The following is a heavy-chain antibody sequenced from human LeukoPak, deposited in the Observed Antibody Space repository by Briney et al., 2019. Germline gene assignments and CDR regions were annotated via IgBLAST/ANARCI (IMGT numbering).Heavy chain of an antibody. CDR1: GGSISSSSYY. D-gene: IGHD3-16*01. CDR3: ARDQTESFGY. Sequence: PSETLSLTCTVSGGSISSSSYYWGWIRQPPGKGLEWIGSIYYSGSTYYNPSLKSRVTISVDTSKNQFSLKLSSVTAADTAVYYCARDQTESFGYWGQGTLVTVSS. V-gene: IGHV4-39*07. CDR2: IYYSGST. J-gene: IGHJ4*02.